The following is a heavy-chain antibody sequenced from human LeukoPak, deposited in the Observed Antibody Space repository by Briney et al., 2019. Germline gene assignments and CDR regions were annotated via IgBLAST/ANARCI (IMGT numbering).Heavy chain of an antibody. CDR2: ISYDGSNK. J-gene: IGHJ4*02. D-gene: IGHD3-10*01. Sequence: GGSLRLSCAASGFTFSSYAMHWVRQAPGKGLEWVAVISYDGSNKYYADSVKGRFTISRDNSKNTLYLQMNSLRAEDTAVYYCAKDLGSCFDYWGQGTLVTVSS. V-gene: IGHV3-30-3*01. CDR1: GFTFSSYA. CDR3: AKDLGSCFDY.